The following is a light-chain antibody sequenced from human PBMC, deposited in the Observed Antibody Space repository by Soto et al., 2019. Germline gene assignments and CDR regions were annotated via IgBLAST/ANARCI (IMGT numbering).Light chain of an antibody. CDR3: QQYGSSPGT. Sequence: EIVLTQSPGTLSLSPGERATLSCRASQSVSSYYLAWYQQKPGQAPRLLIYAASSRATGIPDRFSGGGSGTDFTLTISRLEPEDFAVYYCQQYGSSPGTFGQGTKVDI. CDR2: AAS. J-gene: IGKJ1*01. V-gene: IGKV3-20*01. CDR1: QSVSSYY.